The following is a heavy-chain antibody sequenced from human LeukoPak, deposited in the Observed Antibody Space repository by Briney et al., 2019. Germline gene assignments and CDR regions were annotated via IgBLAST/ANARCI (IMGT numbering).Heavy chain of an antibody. CDR1: GGSISSGSYY. CDR2: IYTSGGT. V-gene: IGHV4-61*09. D-gene: IGHD5-24*01. Sequence: SQTLSLTCTVSGGSISSGSYYWSWIRQPAGKGLEWIGHIYTSGGTNYNPSLKSRVTISVDTSKNQFSLKLSSVTAADTAVYYCARDVEMATITWFDPWGQGTLVTVSS. CDR3: ARDVEMATITWFDP. J-gene: IGHJ5*02.